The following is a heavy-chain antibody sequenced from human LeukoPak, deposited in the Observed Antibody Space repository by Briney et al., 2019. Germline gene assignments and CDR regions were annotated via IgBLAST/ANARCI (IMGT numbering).Heavy chain of an antibody. J-gene: IGHJ6*03. D-gene: IGHD2-2*01. V-gene: IGHV3-33*01. CDR2: IWYDGSNK. Sequence: GGSLRLSCAASGFTFSSYGMRWVRQAPGKGLEWVAVIWYDGSNKHYADSVKGRFTISRDNSKNTLYLQMNSLRAEDTAVYYCARDPRRYCSSTSCYYYYYYYMDVWGKGTTVTVSS. CDR1: GFTFSSYG. CDR3: ARDPRRYCSSTSCYYYYYYYMDV.